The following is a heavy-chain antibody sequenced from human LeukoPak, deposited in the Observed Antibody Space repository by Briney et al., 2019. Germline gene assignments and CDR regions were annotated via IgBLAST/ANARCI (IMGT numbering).Heavy chain of an antibody. D-gene: IGHD3-22*01. Sequence: GASVKVFCKASGYTFTGYYIHWVRQAPGQGLDWMGRINPNNGSTNYAQKFQGRVTMTRDMSMSTAYMELSRLRSDDTAVYYCAGEDNSSGYRPFDIWGQGTMVTVPS. V-gene: IGHV1-2*06. CDR2: INPNNGST. CDR3: AGEDNSSGYRPFDI. CDR1: GYTFTGYY. J-gene: IGHJ3*02.